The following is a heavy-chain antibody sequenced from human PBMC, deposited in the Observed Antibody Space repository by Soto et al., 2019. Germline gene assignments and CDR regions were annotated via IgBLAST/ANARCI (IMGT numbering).Heavy chain of an antibody. J-gene: IGHJ5*02. CDR2: INSDGTDT. CDR3: TRSITGYSYADT. V-gene: IGHV3-74*01. Sequence: EVQLVESGGGLVQPGGSLRLSCAASGFTFTSYWMHWVRQTPGKGLVWVSRINSDGTDTVYVDSVKGRFTISRDNAKYTLFLQMNSLRAEDTAVYYCTRSITGYSYADTWGQGTLVTVSS. CDR1: GFTFTSYW. D-gene: IGHD5-18*01.